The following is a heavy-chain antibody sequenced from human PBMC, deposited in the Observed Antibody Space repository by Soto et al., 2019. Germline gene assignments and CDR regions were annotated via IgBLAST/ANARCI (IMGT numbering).Heavy chain of an antibody. CDR2: INPMNGGT. D-gene: IGHD4-17*01. CDR3: ARDPGPYGDYSY. V-gene: IGHV1-2*02. Sequence: ASLKVYCKASGGTLTISRHGISRVRKAPGQGLEWMGGINPMNGGTNYVQKFQDRVTMTRDTSITTAYMELSGLRSDDTAVYYCARDPGPYGDYSYWGQGTLVTVSS. J-gene: IGHJ4*02. CDR1: GGTLTISRHG.